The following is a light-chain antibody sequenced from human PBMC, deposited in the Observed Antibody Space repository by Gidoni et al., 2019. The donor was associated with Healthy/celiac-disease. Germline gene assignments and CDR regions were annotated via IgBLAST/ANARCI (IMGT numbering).Light chain of an antibody. Sequence: DIQMTQSPSTLSASVGDRVTITCRARQSISSWLAWYQQKPGKAPKLLIYDASSLESGVPSRFSGSGSGTEVTLTISSLQPDDFATYYCQQYNSYWTFGQGTKVEIK. V-gene: IGKV1-5*01. CDR2: DAS. J-gene: IGKJ1*01. CDR3: QQYNSYWT. CDR1: QSISSW.